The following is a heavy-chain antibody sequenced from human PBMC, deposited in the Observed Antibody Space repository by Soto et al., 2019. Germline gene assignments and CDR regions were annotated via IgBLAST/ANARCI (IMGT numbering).Heavy chain of an antibody. D-gene: IGHD3-22*01. V-gene: IGHV4-59*01. CDR2: IYYSGST. J-gene: IGHJ5*02. CDR1: GGSISNYY. Sequence: SETLSLTCTVSGGSISNYYWSWIRQPPGKGLEWIGYIYYSGSTNYNPSLKSRVTISVDTSKNQFSLKLSSVTAADTAVYYCARDPGGDSSGSFNWFDPWGQGTLVTVS. CDR3: ARDPGGDSSGSFNWFDP.